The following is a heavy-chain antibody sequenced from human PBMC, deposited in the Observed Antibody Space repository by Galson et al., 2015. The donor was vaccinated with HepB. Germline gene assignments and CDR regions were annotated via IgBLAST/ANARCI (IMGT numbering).Heavy chain of an antibody. J-gene: IGHJ6*02. V-gene: IGHV3-30*04. Sequence: SLRLSCAASGFTFSSYAMHWVRQAPGKGLEWVAVISYDGSNKYYADSVKGRFTISRDNSKNTLYLQMNSLRAEDTAVYYCAGGSQWLVQAGNFYYYGMDVWGQGTTVTVSS. CDR1: GFTFSSYA. D-gene: IGHD6-19*01. CDR3: AGGSQWLVQAGNFYYYGMDV. CDR2: ISYDGSNK.